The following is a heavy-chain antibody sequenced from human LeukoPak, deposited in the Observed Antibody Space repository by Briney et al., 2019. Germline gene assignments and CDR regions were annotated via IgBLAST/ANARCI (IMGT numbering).Heavy chain of an antibody. CDR1: GFTFSSYG. V-gene: IGHV3-23*01. CDR3: TKERRRDDILTGSFSD. Sequence: GGSLRLSCAASGFTFSSYGMSWVRQAPGKGLEWVSAISGSGGSTYYADSVKGRFTISRDNSKNTLYLQMNSLRAEDTAVYYCTKERRRDDILTGSFSDWGQGILVTVSS. CDR2: ISGSGGST. J-gene: IGHJ4*02. D-gene: IGHD3-9*01.